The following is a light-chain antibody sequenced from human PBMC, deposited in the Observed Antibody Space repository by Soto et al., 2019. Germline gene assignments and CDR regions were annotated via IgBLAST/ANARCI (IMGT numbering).Light chain of an antibody. V-gene: IGKV1-8*01. CDR3: QQYYSYPLT. J-gene: IGKJ4*01. CDR1: QGISSY. CDR2: AAS. Sequence: IRMTHSPSSFSASTGDRVTMTCRASQGISSYLAWYQQKPGKAPKLLIYAASTLQSGVPSRFSGSGSGTDFTLTISCLQSEDFATYYCQQYYSYPLTFGGGTKVDIK.